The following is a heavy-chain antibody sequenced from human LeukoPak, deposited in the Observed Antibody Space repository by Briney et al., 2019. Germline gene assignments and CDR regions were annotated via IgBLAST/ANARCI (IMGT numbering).Heavy chain of an antibody. CDR3: ARESLMITFPEYYFDF. CDR1: GFTFSDYY. Sequence: PGGSLRLSCAASGFTFSDYYMSWIRQAPGKGLEWVSFIYSGGSTYYADSVKGRFAISRDNSENTLYLQMNSLRAEDTAVYYCARESLMITFPEYYFDFWGHGTLVTVSS. V-gene: IGHV3-66*01. CDR2: IYSGGST. D-gene: IGHD3-16*01. J-gene: IGHJ4*01.